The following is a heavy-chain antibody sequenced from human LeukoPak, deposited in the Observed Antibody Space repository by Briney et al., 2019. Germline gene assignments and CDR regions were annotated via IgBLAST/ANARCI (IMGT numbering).Heavy chain of an antibody. V-gene: IGHV3-64*01. Sequence: PEGFLRLSCAPPGFPFRIYPMHSGPQAPGKGLEYLSAISGNGVSTNYANSVKGRFTMSRDNSQNTLFLQMDSLRAEDTAVYYCARDRVGSSWSEFDSWGQGTLVTVSS. CDR1: GFPFRIYP. J-gene: IGHJ4*02. CDR3: ARDRVGSSWSEFDS. CDR2: ISGNGVST. D-gene: IGHD6-13*01.